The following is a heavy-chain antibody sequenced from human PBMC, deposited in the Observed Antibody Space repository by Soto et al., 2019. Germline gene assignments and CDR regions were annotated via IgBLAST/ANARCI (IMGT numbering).Heavy chain of an antibody. V-gene: IGHV1-46*01. CDR2: INPSGGST. CDR3: ARGGYGIAARPYNWFDP. D-gene: IGHD6-6*01. CDR1: GYTFTSYY. J-gene: IGHJ5*02. Sequence: GASVKVSCKASGYTFTSYYMHWVRQAPGQGLEWMGIINPSGGSTSYAQKFQGRVTMTRDTSTSTVYMELSSLRSEDTAVYYCARGGYGIAARPYNWFDPWGQGTLVTVSS.